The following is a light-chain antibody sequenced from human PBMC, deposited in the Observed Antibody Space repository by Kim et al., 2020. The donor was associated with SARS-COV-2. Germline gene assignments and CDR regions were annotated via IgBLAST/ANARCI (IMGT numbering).Light chain of an antibody. CDR2: EVS. V-gene: IGLV2-8*01. CDR1: ARSVGGDNT. J-gene: IGLJ1*01. Sequence: SFTISGSGAARSVGGDNTYSSCHQHPRDAPTLMMNEVSNRPPGVPDRFSGSKSANTASLTVAGLQAEDEADYYCSSYAGSNTIYVFGTGTKVTVL. CDR3: SSYAGSNTIYV.